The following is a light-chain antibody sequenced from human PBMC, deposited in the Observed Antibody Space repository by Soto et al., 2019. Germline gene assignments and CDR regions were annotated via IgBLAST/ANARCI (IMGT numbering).Light chain of an antibody. J-gene: IGKJ4*01. CDR2: DGS. V-gene: IGKV1-33*01. Sequence: DIQMTQSPSSLSASVGARVTLTCQASQDISNYLNWFQQKPGKAPNLLIYDGSKLETGVPSRFSGSGSGTHFTFTISSLQPEDIATYYCQQYDNLPLTFGGGTKVDIK. CDR3: QQYDNLPLT. CDR1: QDISNY.